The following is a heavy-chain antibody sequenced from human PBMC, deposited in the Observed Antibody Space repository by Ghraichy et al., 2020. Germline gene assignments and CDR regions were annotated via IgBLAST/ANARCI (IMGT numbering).Heavy chain of an antibody. CDR1: GGSFSGYY. V-gene: IGHV4-34*01. J-gene: IGHJ6*03. CDR3: ARDRPTLGLYYYYYMDV. CDR2: INHSGST. Sequence: SQTLSLTCAVYGGSFSGYYWSWIRQPPGKGLEWIGEINHSGSTNYNPSLKSRVTISVVTSKNQFSLKLSSVTAADTAVYYCARDRPTLGLYYYYYMDVWGKGTTVTVSS.